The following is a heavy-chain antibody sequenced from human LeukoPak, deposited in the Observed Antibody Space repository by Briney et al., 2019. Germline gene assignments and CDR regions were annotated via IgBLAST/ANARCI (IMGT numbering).Heavy chain of an antibody. V-gene: IGHV3-23*01. CDR3: ARDPLNSHDYGDYGEIDY. Sequence: GGSLRLSCAGAEFIFRSYAMSWVRQAPGKGLEWVSVISDGSGSTTYYADSVKGRFTISRDNSKNTLYLQMNSLRAEDTAVYYCARDPLNSHDYGDYGEIDYWGQGTLVTVSS. D-gene: IGHD4-17*01. J-gene: IGHJ4*02. CDR1: EFIFRSYA. CDR2: ISDGSGSTT.